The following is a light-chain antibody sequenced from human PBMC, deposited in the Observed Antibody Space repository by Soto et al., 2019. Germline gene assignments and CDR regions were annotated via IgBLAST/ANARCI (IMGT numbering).Light chain of an antibody. CDR2: DAS. CDR3: QQSYSTPPT. CDR1: QTISSW. J-gene: IGKJ1*01. Sequence: DRGTITCRASQTISSWLAWYQQIPGKAPKLLIYDASNLESGVPSRFSGSGSGTEFTLTISSLQPEDFATYYCQQSYSTPPTFGQGTKWIS. V-gene: IGKV1-5*01.